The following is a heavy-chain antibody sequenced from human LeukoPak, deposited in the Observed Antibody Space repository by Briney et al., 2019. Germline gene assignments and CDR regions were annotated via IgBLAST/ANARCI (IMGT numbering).Heavy chain of an antibody. D-gene: IGHD4-17*01. V-gene: IGHV5-51*01. CDR2: IYPDDSDI. J-gene: IGHJ6*02. Sequence: GESLKISCKGSGYSFTNFWIGWVRQMPGKGLEWMGIIYPDDSDIRYSPSFQGQVTISADKSISTAYLQWSSLKASDTAMYYCATSRSDYGDYYAAVPYYYGMDVWGQGTTVTVSS. CDR1: GYSFTNFW. CDR3: ATSRSDYGDYYAAVPYYYGMDV.